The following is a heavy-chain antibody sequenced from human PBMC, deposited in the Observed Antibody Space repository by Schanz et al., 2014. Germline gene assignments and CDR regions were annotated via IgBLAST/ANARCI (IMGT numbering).Heavy chain of an antibody. CDR3: ASGVHVSSLQKGLQF. D-gene: IGHD3-10*01. CDR1: GFTFSSYA. CDR2: LSGSGGST. V-gene: IGHV3-23*01. Sequence: DVQLLESGGGLVQPGGSLRLSCAASGFTFSSYAMSWVRQAPGKGLEWVSALSGSGGSTYYADSVKGRFTISRDNARNSLYLHMNTLGAEDTAVYYCASGVHVSSLQKGLQFWGRGTLVIVSS. J-gene: IGHJ1*01.